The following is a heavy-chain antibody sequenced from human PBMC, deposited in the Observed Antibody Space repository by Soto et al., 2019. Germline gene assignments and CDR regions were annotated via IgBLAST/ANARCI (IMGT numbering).Heavy chain of an antibody. J-gene: IGHJ4*02. D-gene: IGHD3-10*01. V-gene: IGHV3-30-3*01. CDR3: ARDGSNWRWFSNAAGTVRFDY. Sequence: QVQLVESGGGVVQPGRSLRLSCAASGFTFSSYAMHWVRQAPGKGLEWVAVISYDGSNKYYADSVKGRFTISRDNSKNTLYLQMNSLRAEDTAVYYCARDGSNWRWFSNAAGTVRFDYWGQGTLVTVSS. CDR1: GFTFSSYA. CDR2: ISYDGSNK.